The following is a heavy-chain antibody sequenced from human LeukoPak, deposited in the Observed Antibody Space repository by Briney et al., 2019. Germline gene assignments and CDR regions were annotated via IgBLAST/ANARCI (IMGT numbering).Heavy chain of an antibody. V-gene: IGHV1-2*02. CDR1: GYTFTGYY. Sequence: GASVKVSCKASGYTFTGYYMHWVRQAPGQGLEWMGWINPNGGGTVYAQKFQGRVFMTRDTSINTAYMELRRLRSDDTAVYYCARESSFDIWGQGTMVTVSS. J-gene: IGHJ3*02. D-gene: IGHD1-26*01. CDR2: INPNGGGT. CDR3: ARESSFDI.